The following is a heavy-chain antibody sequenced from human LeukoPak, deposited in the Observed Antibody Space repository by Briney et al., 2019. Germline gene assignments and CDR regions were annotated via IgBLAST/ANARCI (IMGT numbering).Heavy chain of an antibody. CDR2: ISYDGSNK. Sequence: GRSLRLSCAASGFTFSSYGMHWVRQAPGKGLEWVAVISYDGSNKYYADSVKGRFTISRDNSKNTLYLQMNSLRGEDTAVYYCAKELTTSSGYLHYFDYWGQGTLVTVSS. V-gene: IGHV3-30*18. CDR1: GFTFSSYG. CDR3: AKELTTSSGYLHYFDY. J-gene: IGHJ4*02. D-gene: IGHD6-25*01.